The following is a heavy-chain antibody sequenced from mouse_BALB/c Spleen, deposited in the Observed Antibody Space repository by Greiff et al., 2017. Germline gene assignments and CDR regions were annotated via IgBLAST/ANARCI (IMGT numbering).Heavy chain of an antibody. V-gene: IGHV3-2*02. CDR3: AKGDYGGYAMDY. CDR1: GYSITSDYA. D-gene: IGHD2-4*01. CDR2: ISYSGST. Sequence: DVKLQESGPGLVKPSQSLSLTCTVTGYSITSDYAWNWIRQFPGNKLEWMGYISYSGSTSYNPSLKSRISITRDTSKNQFFLQLNSVTTEDTATYYCAKGDYGGYAMDYWGQGTSVTVSS. J-gene: IGHJ4*01.